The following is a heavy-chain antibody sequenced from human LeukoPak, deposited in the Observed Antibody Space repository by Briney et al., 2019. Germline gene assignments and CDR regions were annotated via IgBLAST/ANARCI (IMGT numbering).Heavy chain of an antibody. CDR1: GFTFSSYG. CDR3: AKDWTPIATGPDY. CDR2: ISYDGSNK. Sequence: GGSLRLSCAASGFTFSSYGMHWVRQAPGKGLEWVAVISYDGSNKYYADSVKGRFTISRGNSKNTLYLQMNSLRAEDTAVYYCAKDWTPIATGPDYWGQGTLVTVSS. D-gene: IGHD3/OR15-3a*01. V-gene: IGHV3-30*18. J-gene: IGHJ4*02.